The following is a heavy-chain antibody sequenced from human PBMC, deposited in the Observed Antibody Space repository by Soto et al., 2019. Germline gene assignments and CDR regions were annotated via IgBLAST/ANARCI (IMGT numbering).Heavy chain of an antibody. CDR1: GGSISSNNW. CDR3: AREALMTTLTTAAMHV. CDR2: IYHSGST. D-gene: IGHD4-4*01. Sequence: QVQLQESGPGLVKPSGTLSLTCAVTGGSISSNNWWIWVRQPPGKGLEWIAEIYHSGSTNYNPSLKSRVTISVDKLTNQFSLKLSSVTAAATAAYFCAREALMTTLTTAAMHVWAQGTTVTVSS. J-gene: IGHJ6*02. V-gene: IGHV4-4*02.